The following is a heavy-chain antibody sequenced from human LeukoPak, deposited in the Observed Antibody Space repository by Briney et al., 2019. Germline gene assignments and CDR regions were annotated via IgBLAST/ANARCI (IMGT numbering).Heavy chain of an antibody. CDR3: ARQTVAGRSNWFDP. CDR1: GGSISSYY. CDR2: IYYSGST. V-gene: IGHV4-59*01. D-gene: IGHD6-19*01. J-gene: IGHJ5*02. Sequence: SETLSLTCTVSGGSISSYYWSWIRQLPGKGLEWIGYIYYSGSTNYNPSLKSRVTISVDTSKNQFSLKLSSVTAADTAVYYCARQTVAGRSNWFDPWGQGTLVTVSS.